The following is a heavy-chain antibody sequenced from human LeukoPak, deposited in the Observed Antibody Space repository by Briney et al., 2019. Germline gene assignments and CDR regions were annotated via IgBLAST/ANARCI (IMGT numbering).Heavy chain of an antibody. D-gene: IGHD6-19*01. J-gene: IGHJ4*02. V-gene: IGHV1-3*01. Sequence: ASVKVSCKASGYTFTSYAMHWVRQAPGQRLEWMGWINACNGNTKYSQKFQGRVTITRDTSASTAYMELSSLRSEDTAVYYCAREPRSSGLDYWGQGTLVTVSS. CDR1: GYTFTSYA. CDR3: AREPRSSGLDY. CDR2: INACNGNT.